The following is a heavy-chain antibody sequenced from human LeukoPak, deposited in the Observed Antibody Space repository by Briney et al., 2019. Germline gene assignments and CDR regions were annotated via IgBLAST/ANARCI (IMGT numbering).Heavy chain of an antibody. CDR3: ARVLPPAAVVAAIDY. Sequence: GGSLRLSCAASGFTFSSYSMNWVRQAPGKGLEWVSYISSSSTIYYADSVKGRFTISRDNAKNSLYLQMNSLRAEDTAVYYCARVLPPAAVVAAIDYWGQGTLVTVSS. V-gene: IGHV3-48*04. J-gene: IGHJ4*02. D-gene: IGHD2-15*01. CDR1: GFTFSSYS. CDR2: ISSSSTI.